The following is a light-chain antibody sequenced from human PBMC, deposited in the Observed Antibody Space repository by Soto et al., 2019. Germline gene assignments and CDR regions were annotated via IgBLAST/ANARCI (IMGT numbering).Light chain of an antibody. CDR3: QQYNNWPRT. CDR2: DAS. Sequence: EIVLTQSPATLSLSPGERAPLSCRASQGVSSYLAWYQQKPGQAPRLLIYDASNRATGIPARFSGSGPGTDFTLTISSLEPEDFAVYYCQQYNNWPRTFGQGTKVDIK. V-gene: IGKV3D-11*01. J-gene: IGKJ1*01. CDR1: QGVSSY.